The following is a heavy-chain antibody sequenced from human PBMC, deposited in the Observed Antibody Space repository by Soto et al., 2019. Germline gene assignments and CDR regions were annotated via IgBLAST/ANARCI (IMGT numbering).Heavy chain of an antibody. CDR3: ARMEYYGSERGRWLDT. V-gene: IGHV2-70*01. CDR1: GFSLSTSGMC. CDR2: IDWDDDK. J-gene: IGHJ5*02. D-gene: IGHD3-10*01. Sequence: SAPTLVNPTQTLTLTCTFSGFSLSTSGMCVSWIRQPPGNALEWLALIDWDDDKYYSTSLKTRLTISKDTSKNQVVLTMTNMDAVDTPTYYSARMEYYGSERGRWLDTWDQGTLVTVSS.